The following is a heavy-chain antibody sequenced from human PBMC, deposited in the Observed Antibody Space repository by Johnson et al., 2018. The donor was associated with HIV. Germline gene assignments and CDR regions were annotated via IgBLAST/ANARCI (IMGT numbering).Heavy chain of an antibody. CDR3: AKDSPGEGDAFDI. CDR2: IKQDGSEK. Sequence: QMQLVESGGGVVQPGRSLRLSCAASGFTFSSYAMHWVRQAPGKGLEWVANIKQDGSEKYYADSVKGRFTISRDNSKNTLYLQRNSLRAEDTAVYYCAKDSPGEGDAFDIWGQGTMVTVSS. D-gene: IGHD3-10*01. V-gene: IGHV3-33*06. J-gene: IGHJ3*02. CDR1: GFTFSSYA.